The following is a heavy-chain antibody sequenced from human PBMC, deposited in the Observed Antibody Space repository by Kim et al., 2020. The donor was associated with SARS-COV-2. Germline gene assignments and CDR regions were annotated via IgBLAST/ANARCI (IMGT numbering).Heavy chain of an antibody. J-gene: IGHJ5*01. CDR3: ARRVSMGISTSTYPRNWL. V-gene: IGHV4-59*08. CDR1: GDSISHSF. CDR2: VSHSGST. D-gene: IGHD3-3*02. Sequence: SETLSLTCTVSGDSISHSFWNWIRQPPGKGLERIGHVSHSGSTVNNPSLESQVTILIATSKNQFSLKLTSVTAADTAMYYCARRVSMGISTSTYPRNWL.